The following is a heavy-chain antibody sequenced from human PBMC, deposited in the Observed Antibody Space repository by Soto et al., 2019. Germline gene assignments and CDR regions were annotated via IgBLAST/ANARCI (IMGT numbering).Heavy chain of an antibody. J-gene: IGHJ4*02. Sequence: HVQLQESGPGLVKPSETLSLSCSVSGASLLSSYWSCVRQPAGKGLEWIGHIFSSGRTSYNPSLKSRLTMSIDVSNNLFALNLSSVTAADTAVYYCAKGWDVKYFDHWGQGTLVTVSS. CDR2: IFSSGRT. CDR1: GASLLSSY. V-gene: IGHV4-4*07. CDR3: AKGWDVKYFDH. D-gene: IGHD1-26*01.